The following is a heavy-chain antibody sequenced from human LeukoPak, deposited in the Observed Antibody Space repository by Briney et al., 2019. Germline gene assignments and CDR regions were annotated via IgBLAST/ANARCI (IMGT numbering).Heavy chain of an antibody. D-gene: IGHD4-17*01. CDR2: ISYDGSNK. CDR1: GFTFSSYA. Sequence: PGGSLRLSCAASGFTFSSYAMHWVRQAPGKGLEWVAVISYDGSNKYYADSVKGRFTISRDNSKNTLYLQMNRLSDEDAAVYYCAREAYGRXVYXMDVWGQGTTVTVS. CDR3: AREAYGRXVYXMDV. J-gene: IGHJ6*02. V-gene: IGHV3-30-3*01.